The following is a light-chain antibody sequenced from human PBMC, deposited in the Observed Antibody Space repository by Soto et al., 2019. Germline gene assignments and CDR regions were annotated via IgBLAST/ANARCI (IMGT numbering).Light chain of an antibody. CDR3: QQYGSSFT. J-gene: IGKJ5*01. CDR2: GAS. V-gene: IGKV3-20*01. CDR1: QSVNNNY. Sequence: EIVLTQSPGTLSLSPGERATLSCRASQSVNNNYLASYRQKPGQGTRLLIYGASTRLTGIPGRFSGSGSGTDFTLTITRLEPEDFAVYYCQQYGSSFTFGQGTRLDI.